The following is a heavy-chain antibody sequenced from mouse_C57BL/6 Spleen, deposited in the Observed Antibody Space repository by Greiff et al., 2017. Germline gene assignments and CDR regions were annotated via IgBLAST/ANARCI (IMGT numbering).Heavy chain of an antibody. CDR2: ISYSGST. Sequence: EVKLMESGPGLAKPSQSLSLTCSVTGYSITSDYWNWIRKFPGNKLEYMGYISYSGSTYYNPSLKSRISITRDTSKNQYYLPLNSVTTEDTATYYYAGYEESDWYFDVWGTGTTVTVSS. J-gene: IGHJ1*03. V-gene: IGHV3-8*01. CDR1: GYSITSDY. CDR3: AGYEESDWYFDV.